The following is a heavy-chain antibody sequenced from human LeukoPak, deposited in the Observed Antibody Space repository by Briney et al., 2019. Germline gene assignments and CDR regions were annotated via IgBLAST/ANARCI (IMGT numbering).Heavy chain of an antibody. J-gene: IGHJ4*02. CDR2: IHSGGTT. V-gene: IGHV3-53*01. Sequence: KXXEXXSVIHSGGTTNYADSVQGRFTISRDNSKTTVYLHMNSLRAEDTAVYYCARDSDSGYGPFASWGQGTLVTVSS. D-gene: IGHD5-12*01. CDR3: ARDSDSGYGPFAS.